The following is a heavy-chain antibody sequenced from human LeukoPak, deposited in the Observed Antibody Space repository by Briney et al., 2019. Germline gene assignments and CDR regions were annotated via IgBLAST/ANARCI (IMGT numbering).Heavy chain of an antibody. D-gene: IGHD4/OR15-4a*01. J-gene: IGHJ6*02. Sequence: PGGSLRLSCAASGFTFSSYWMSWVRQAPGKGLEWVANIKQDGSEKYYVDSVKGRFTISRDNAKNSLYLQMNSLRAEDTAVYYCANLSDGAYYYYGMDVWGQGTTVTVSS. CDR2: IKQDGSEK. V-gene: IGHV3-7*01. CDR1: GFTFSSYW. CDR3: ANLSDGAYYYYGMDV.